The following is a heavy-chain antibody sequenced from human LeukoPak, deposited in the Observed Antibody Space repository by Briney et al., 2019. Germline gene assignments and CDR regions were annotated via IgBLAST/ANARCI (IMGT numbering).Heavy chain of an antibody. D-gene: IGHD5-12*01. CDR2: INPNSGGT. CDR1: GYTFTGYY. Sequence: ASVKVSCKASGYTFTGYYMHWVRQAPGQGLEWMGWINPNSGGTNYAQKFQGWVTMTRDTSISTAYMELSRLRSDDTAVYYCARVLSGYDRYYFDYWGQGTLVTVSS. V-gene: IGHV1-2*04. CDR3: ARVLSGYDRYYFDY. J-gene: IGHJ4*02.